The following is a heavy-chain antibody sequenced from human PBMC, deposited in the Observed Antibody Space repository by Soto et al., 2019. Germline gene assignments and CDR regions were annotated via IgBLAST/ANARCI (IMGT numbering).Heavy chain of an antibody. J-gene: IGHJ4*02. Sequence: GGSLRLSCAASGFTFSNAWMSWVRQAPGKGLEWVGRIKSKTDGGTTDYAAPVKGRFTISRDDSKNTLYLQMNSLKTEDTAVYYCTKSLGYSGYGIKDYWGQGTLVTVSS. CDR3: TKSLGYSGYGIKDY. D-gene: IGHD5-12*01. CDR1: GFTFSNAW. V-gene: IGHV3-15*01. CDR2: IKSKTDGGTT.